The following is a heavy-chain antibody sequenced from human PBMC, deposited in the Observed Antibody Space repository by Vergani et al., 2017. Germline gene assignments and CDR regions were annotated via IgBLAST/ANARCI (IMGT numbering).Heavy chain of an antibody. CDR3: ARYDFWSGTNFDY. CDR1: GGSFSGYY. J-gene: IGHJ4*02. CDR2: IYYSGST. Sequence: QVQLQQWGAGLLKPSETLSLTCAVYGGSFSGYYWSWIRQPPGKGLEWIGYIYYSGSTNYNPSLKSRVTISVDTSKNQFSLKLSSVTAADTAVYYCARYDFWSGTNFDYGGQGTLVTVSS. D-gene: IGHD3-3*01. V-gene: IGHV4-34*11.